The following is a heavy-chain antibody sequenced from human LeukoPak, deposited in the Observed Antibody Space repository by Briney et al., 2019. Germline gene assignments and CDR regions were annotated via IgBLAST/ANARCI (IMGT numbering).Heavy chain of an antibody. CDR3: ARDIRVDYGHYCYGMDV. CDR1: GGTVSSYT. CDR2: IILMVGVA. D-gene: IGHD4/OR15-4a*01. V-gene: IGHV1-69*04. J-gene: IGHJ6*02. Sequence: SVKVSCKASGGTVSSYTISWVRPAPGQGLEWMGRIILMVGVANYAQKFQGRVTIIADKSTSTAYMELSSLRSEDTAVYYCARDIRVDYGHYCYGMDVWGQGTTVTVSS.